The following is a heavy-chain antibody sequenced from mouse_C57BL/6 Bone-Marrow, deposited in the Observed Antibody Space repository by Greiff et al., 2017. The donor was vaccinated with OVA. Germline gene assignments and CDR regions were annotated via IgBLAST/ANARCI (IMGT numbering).Heavy chain of an antibody. CDR3: ATYSSKFAY. CDR2: IWGDGST. CDR1: GFSLTSYG. Sequence: VQRVESGPGLVAPSQSLSITCTVSGFSLTSYGVSWVRQPPGKGLEWLGVIWGDGSTNYHSALISRLSISNDNSECQVFLKLNSLHTDDTATYYCATYSSKFAYWGQGTLVTVSA. J-gene: IGHJ3*01. D-gene: IGHD2-5*01. V-gene: IGHV2-3*01.